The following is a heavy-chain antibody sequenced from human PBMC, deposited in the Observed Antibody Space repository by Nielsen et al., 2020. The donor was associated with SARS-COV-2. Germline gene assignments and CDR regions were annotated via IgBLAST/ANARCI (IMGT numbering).Heavy chain of an antibody. D-gene: IGHD3-10*01. V-gene: IGHV4-59*01. CDR2: IVYSGST. Sequence: SETLSLTCTVSGGSISEYFWTWIRQPPGKGLEWIGNIVYSGSTNYNPSLKSRVSISVDTSKNQFSLKLISVTAADTAVYYCARGLWSYSAHDWYYDVWGRGTLVTVSS. CDR1: GGSISEYF. CDR3: ARGLWSYSAHDWYYDV. J-gene: IGHJ2*01.